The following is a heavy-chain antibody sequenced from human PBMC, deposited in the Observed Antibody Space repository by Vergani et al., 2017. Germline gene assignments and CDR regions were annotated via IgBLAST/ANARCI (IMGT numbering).Heavy chain of an antibody. CDR3: ARVGTSSNRDYCDY. V-gene: IGHV1-2*02. CDR2: INPNSGGT. Sequence: QVQLVQSGAEVKKPGASVKVSCKASGYTFTDYFMHWVRQAPGKGLEWMGWINPNSGGTNYAQKFQGRVTMTRDTSISTAYMELSNLRSDDTAVYYCARVGTSSNRDYCDYWGQGTLVTVSS. D-gene: IGHD2-2*01. J-gene: IGHJ4*02. CDR1: GYTFTDYF.